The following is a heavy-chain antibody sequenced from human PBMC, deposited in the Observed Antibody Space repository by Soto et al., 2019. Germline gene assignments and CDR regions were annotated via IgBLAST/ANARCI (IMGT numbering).Heavy chain of an antibody. Sequence: QITLKESGPTLVKPTQTLTLTCTFSGFSLSTSGVGVGWIRQPPGKALEWLSLIYWVDYKRYSPSLKSRPTITNYTSKNKVVLTMTNMDPVETATYYCAHSSVNYDYIWGSYRSSDFDYWGQGTLVTVSS. CDR2: IYWVDYK. CDR3: AHSSVNYDYIWGSYRSSDFDY. CDR1: GFSLSTSGVG. J-gene: IGHJ4*02. V-gene: IGHV2-5*02. D-gene: IGHD3-16*02.